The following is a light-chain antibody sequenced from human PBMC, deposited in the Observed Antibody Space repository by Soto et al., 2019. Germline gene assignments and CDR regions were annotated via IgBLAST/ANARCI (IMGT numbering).Light chain of an antibody. CDR2: DVS. V-gene: IGLV2-14*01. CDR3: SSYTSSSTLHV. J-gene: IGLJ1*01. CDR1: SSDVGGYNY. Sequence: QSVLTQPASVSGSPGQSITISCTGTSSDVGGYNYVSWYQQHPGKAPKLMIYDVSNRPSGVSNRFSGSKSGNTASLTISGLQAEVEADYYCSSYTSSSTLHVFGTGTKVTV.